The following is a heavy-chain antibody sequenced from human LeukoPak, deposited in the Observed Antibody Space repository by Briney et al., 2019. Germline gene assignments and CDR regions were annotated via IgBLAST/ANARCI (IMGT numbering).Heavy chain of an antibody. Sequence: GGSLRLSCAASGFTFDDYGMSWVRQAPGKGLEWVSGINWNGGSTGYADSVKGRFTISRDNAKNSLYLQMNSLRAEDTALYYCIISRPSFFTAPYYFDYWGQGTLVTVSS. V-gene: IGHV3-20*04. CDR3: IISRPSFFTAPYYFDY. D-gene: IGHD2-2*01. J-gene: IGHJ4*02. CDR1: GFTFDDYG. CDR2: INWNGGST.